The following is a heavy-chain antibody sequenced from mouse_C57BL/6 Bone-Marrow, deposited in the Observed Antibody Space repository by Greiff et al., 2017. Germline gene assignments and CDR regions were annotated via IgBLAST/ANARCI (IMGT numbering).Heavy chain of an antibody. V-gene: IGHV1-53*01. D-gene: IGHD4-1*01. CDR3: ARPFWGFYAMDY. CDR1: GYTFTSYW. CDR2: INPSNGGT. Sequence: VQLQQSGTELVKPGASVKLSCKASGYTFTSYWMHWVKQRPGQGLEWIGNINPSNGGTNYNEKFKSKATLTVDKSSSTAYMQLSSLTSEDSAVYYCARPFWGFYAMDYWGQGTSVTVSS. J-gene: IGHJ4*01.